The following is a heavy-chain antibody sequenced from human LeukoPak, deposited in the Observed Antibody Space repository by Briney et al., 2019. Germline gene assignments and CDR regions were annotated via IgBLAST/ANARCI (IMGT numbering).Heavy chain of an antibody. D-gene: IGHD6-19*01. Sequence: GGSLRLSCAASGFTFSSYAMHWVRQAPGKGLEWVAVISYDGSNKYYADSVKGRFTISRDNSKNTLYLQMNSLRAEDTAVYHCARDRIAVAENYFDYWGQGTLVTVSS. CDR1: GFTFSSYA. CDR3: ARDRIAVAENYFDY. V-gene: IGHV3-30-3*01. J-gene: IGHJ4*02. CDR2: ISYDGSNK.